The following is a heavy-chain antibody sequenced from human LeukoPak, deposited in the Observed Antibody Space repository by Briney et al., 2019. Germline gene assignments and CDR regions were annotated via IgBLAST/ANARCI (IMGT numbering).Heavy chain of an antibody. J-gene: IGHJ4*02. D-gene: IGHD2-2*01. Sequence: ASVKVSCKASGYTFTSYDINWVRQATGQGLEWMGWMNPNSGNTGYAQKFQGRVTMTRNTSISTGYMELSSLRSEDTAVYYCARWSEWMDQLGRRGFDYWGQGTLVTVSS. CDR3: ARWSEWMDQLGRRGFDY. CDR1: GYTFTSYD. CDR2: MNPNSGNT. V-gene: IGHV1-8*01.